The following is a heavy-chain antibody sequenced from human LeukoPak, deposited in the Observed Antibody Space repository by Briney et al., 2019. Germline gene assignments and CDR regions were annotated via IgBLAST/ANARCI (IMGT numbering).Heavy chain of an antibody. Sequence: PSETLSLTCTVSGGSISGYNWSWIRQPPGKGLEWIGYIYYSGSTNYNPSLRSRVTISGDTSENQVSLKLSSVTAADTAVYYCARYGDGYKLDYWGQGTLVTVSS. D-gene: IGHD5-24*01. CDR1: GGSISGYN. CDR3: ARYGDGYKLDY. J-gene: IGHJ4*02. CDR2: IYYSGST. V-gene: IGHV4-59*01.